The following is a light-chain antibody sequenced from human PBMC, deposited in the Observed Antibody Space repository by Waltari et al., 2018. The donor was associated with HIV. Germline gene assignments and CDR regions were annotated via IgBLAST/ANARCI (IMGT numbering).Light chain of an antibody. Sequence: DIQMTQSPSSLSASVGDRVTITCQASQDISKLLNWYQQKPGTAPKLLIYDASNLETGVPSRFSGSGSGTDFTFTISSLQPEDIATYYCQQYDNVSRTFGQGTKVQIK. CDR3: QQYDNVSRT. V-gene: IGKV1-33*01. CDR2: DAS. CDR1: QDISKL. J-gene: IGKJ1*01.